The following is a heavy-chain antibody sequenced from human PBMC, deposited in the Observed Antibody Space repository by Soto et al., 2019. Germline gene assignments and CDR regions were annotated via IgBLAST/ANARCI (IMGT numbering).Heavy chain of an antibody. Sequence: QITLKESGPTLVNPTQTLTLTCTFSGFSLSTSGVGVGWIRQPPGKALEWLALIYWDDDKRYSPSLKSRLTITKDTSKNQVVLTMTNMDPVDTATYYCAHRPPYYDSSGYHPRGWFDPWGQGTLVTVSS. CDR2: IYWDDDK. CDR3: AHRPPYYDSSGYHPRGWFDP. CDR1: GFSLSTSGVG. J-gene: IGHJ5*02. D-gene: IGHD3-22*01. V-gene: IGHV2-5*02.